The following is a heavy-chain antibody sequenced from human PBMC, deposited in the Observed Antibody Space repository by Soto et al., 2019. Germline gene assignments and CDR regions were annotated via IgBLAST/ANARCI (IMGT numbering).Heavy chain of an antibody. Sequence: EVQLLESGGGLVQPGGSLRLSCAASGITFSNYVMYWVRLAPGKGLEWVSTIVSSGGVTYYAGSVKGRFTISRDNSKSTVYLQMDSLGAEDTAVYFCASTFPLRYGDPSGFDYWGQGTLVAVSS. CDR2: IVSSGGVT. D-gene: IGHD4-17*01. CDR3: ASTFPLRYGDPSGFDY. J-gene: IGHJ4*02. V-gene: IGHV3-23*01. CDR1: GITFSNYV.